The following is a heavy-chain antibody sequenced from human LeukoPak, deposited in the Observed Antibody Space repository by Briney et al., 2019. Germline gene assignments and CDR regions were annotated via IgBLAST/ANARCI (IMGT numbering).Heavy chain of an antibody. CDR1: GFTFSTYW. J-gene: IGHJ4*01. CDR3: ANSPMILDGHY. Sequence: GGSLRLSCAAYGFTFSTYWMTWVRQAPGKGLEWVANIKPDGTKKSYADFVEGRFTISRGNAKNSLYLQMRSLRAEDTAVYYCANSPMILDGHYWGHGTLVTVSS. V-gene: IGHV3-7*01. CDR2: IKPDGTKK. D-gene: IGHD3-22*01.